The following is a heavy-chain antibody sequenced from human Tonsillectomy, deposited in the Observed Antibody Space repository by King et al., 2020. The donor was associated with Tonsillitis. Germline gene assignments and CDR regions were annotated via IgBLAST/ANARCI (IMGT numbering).Heavy chain of an antibody. CDR1: GFTFSDYY. CDR2: ITSSGNTI. D-gene: IGHD3-16*01. V-gene: IGHV3-11*01. Sequence: VQLVESGGGLVKPGGSLRLSCAASGFTFSDYYMSWVRQAPGKGLEWVSYITSSGNTIYYADSVKGRFTVSRDNAKNSLYLQMNGLRAEDTAVYYCAGRVVAAAASGGVYFQHWGQGTLVTVSS. J-gene: IGHJ1*01. CDR3: AGRVVAAAASGGVYFQH.